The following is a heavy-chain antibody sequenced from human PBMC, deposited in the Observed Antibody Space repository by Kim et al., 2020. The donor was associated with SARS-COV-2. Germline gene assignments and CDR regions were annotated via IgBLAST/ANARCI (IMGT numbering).Heavy chain of an antibody. CDR1: GYTFTTYA. V-gene: IGHV1-3*01. D-gene: IGHD3-10*01. Sequence: ASVKVSCKASGYTFTTYAMHWVRQAPGQRLEWMGWINCGNGNTKYSQKFQDRVTITRDTSASSAYMELSSLRSEDTAVYYCARGGGSSGRTQDGMDVWGQGTTVTVSS. CDR3: ARGGGSSGRTQDGMDV. CDR2: INCGNGNT. J-gene: IGHJ6*02.